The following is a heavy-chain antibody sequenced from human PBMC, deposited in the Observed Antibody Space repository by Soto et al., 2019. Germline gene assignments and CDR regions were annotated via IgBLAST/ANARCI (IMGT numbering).Heavy chain of an antibody. V-gene: IGHV1-18*04. CDR1: GYTFTSYG. CDR3: AREGYCSGGSCYPTPYYYGMDV. CDR2: ISAYNGNT. J-gene: IGHJ6*02. Sequence: GGPVKVSCKASGYTFTSYGISWVRQAPGQGLEWMGWISAYNGNTNYAQKLQGRVTMTTDTSTSTAYMELRSLRSDDTAVYYCAREGYCSGGSCYPTPYYYGMDVWGQGTTVTVSS. D-gene: IGHD2-15*01.